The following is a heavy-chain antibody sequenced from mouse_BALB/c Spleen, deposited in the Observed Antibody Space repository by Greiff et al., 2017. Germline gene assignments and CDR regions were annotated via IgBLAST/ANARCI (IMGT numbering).Heavy chain of an antibody. Sequence: QVQLQQSGAELAKPGASVKMSCKASGYTFTSYWMHWVKQRPGQGLEWIGYINPSTGYTEYNQKFKDKATLTADKSSSTAYMQLSSLTSEDSAVYYCAISNYYRYEGYYFDYWGQGPTLTVSS. V-gene: IGHV1-7*01. D-gene: IGHD2-14*01. CDR1: GYTFTSYW. CDR2: INPSTGYT. CDR3: AISNYYRYEGYYFDY. J-gene: IGHJ2*01.